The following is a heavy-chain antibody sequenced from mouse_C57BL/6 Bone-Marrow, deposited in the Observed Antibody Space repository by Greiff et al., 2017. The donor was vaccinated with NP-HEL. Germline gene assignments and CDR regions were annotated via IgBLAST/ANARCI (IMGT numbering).Heavy chain of an antibody. CDR2: LDPSDSYT. D-gene: IGHD2-3*01. CDR3: ARAGNGYYDYFDY. CDR1: GYTFTSYW. V-gene: IGHV1-50*01. Sequence: QVQLQQPGAELVKPGASVKLSCKASGYTFTSYWLQWVKQRPGQGLEWIGELDPSDSYTNYNQKFKGKATLTVDTSSSTAYMQLSSLTSEDSAVYYCARAGNGYYDYFDYWGQGTALTVSS. J-gene: IGHJ2*01.